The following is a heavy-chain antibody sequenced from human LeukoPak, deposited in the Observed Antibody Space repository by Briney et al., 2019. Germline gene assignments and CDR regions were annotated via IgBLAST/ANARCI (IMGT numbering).Heavy chain of an antibody. CDR3: AKDMGGDYKSGTLDY. V-gene: IGHV3-9*01. CDR2: INWNNGSI. J-gene: IGHJ4*02. CDR1: GFTFDDYA. Sequence: GGSLRLSCAASGFTFDDYAMHWVRQAPGKGLEWVSGINWNNGSIGYADSVKGRFTISRDNAKNSLYLQMNSLGAEDTALYHCAKDMGGDYKSGTLDYWGQGTLVTVSS. D-gene: IGHD4-17*01.